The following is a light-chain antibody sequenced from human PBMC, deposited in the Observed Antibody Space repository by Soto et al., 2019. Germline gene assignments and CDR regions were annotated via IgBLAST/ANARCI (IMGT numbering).Light chain of an antibody. Sequence: DRVTITCQASQDIRTHLNWIQQKPGKAPKLLIYGASYLEIGVPSRFSGGGSGTDFTLSISSLQPEDSATYYCQQYEILSIFGGGTKVEIK. CDR1: QDIRTH. CDR2: GAS. V-gene: IGKV1-33*01. J-gene: IGKJ4*01. CDR3: QQYEILSI.